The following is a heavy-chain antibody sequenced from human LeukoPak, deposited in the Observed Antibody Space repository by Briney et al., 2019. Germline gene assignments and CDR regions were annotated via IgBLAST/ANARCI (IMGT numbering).Heavy chain of an antibody. V-gene: IGHV4-59*01. J-gene: IGHJ4*02. D-gene: IGHD6-13*01. CDR2: IYYSGST. CDR1: GGSISSYC. CDR3: ARVAGTGFYYFDY. Sequence: SETLSLTCTVSGGSISSYCWSWIRQPPGKGLEWIGYIYYSGSTNYNPSLKSRVTISVDTSKNQFSLKLSSVTAADTAVYYCARVAGTGFYYFDYWGQGTLVTVSS.